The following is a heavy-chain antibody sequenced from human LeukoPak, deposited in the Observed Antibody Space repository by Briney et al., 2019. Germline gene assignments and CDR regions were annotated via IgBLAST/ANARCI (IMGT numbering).Heavy chain of an antibody. J-gene: IGHJ4*02. CDR1: GFTFGNHG. V-gene: IGHV3-30*18. Sequence: PGGSLRLSCAVSGFTFGNHGMHWVRQAPGKGLEWVAVISYDGRKKYYADSVKGRFTISRDNSKNTLFLQMNSLRAEDTAVYYCAKEYTNAMDYFDYWGQGTLVAVSS. D-gene: IGHD2-8*01. CDR3: AKEYTNAMDYFDY. CDR2: ISYDGRKK.